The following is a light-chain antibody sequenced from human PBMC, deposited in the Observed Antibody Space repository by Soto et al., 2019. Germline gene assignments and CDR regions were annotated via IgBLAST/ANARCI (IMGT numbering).Light chain of an antibody. CDR2: SNN. Sequence: QSVLTQPPSESGTPGQRVTISCSGTRSNIGSNTVNWYQHLPGAAPKLLIYSNNERPSGVPARFSGSKSGTSVSLAISGLQSEDQADYYCASWDDSLNGVVFGGGTKVTVL. V-gene: IGLV1-44*01. CDR1: RSNIGSNT. CDR3: ASWDDSLNGVV. J-gene: IGLJ2*01.